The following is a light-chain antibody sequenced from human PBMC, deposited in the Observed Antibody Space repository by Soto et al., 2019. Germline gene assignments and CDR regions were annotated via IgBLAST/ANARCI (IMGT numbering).Light chain of an antibody. V-gene: IGLV2-14*01. CDR2: EVS. J-gene: IGLJ3*02. Sequence: QSALTQPASVSGSPGQSITISCTGTSSDVGGYNYVSWYQQHPGNVPKLMIYEVSNRPSGVSDRFSGSRSGNTASLTISGLQAEDESDYYCISYTSSSTWVFGGGTKVTVL. CDR3: ISYTSSSTWV. CDR1: SSDVGGYNY.